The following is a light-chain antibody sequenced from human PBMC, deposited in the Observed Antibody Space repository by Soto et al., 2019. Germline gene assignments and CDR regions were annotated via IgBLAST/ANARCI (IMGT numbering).Light chain of an antibody. V-gene: IGKV3-20*01. CDR1: QSVSSSY. Sequence: EIVLTQSPGTLSLSPGERATLSCRASQSVSSSYLAWYQQKPGQAPRLLIYGASSRATGIPDRFSGSGSGTDFTLTISRLEPEDFAVYYCQQYGSSFFNFGGGTKVEIK. J-gene: IGKJ4*01. CDR3: QQYGSSFFN. CDR2: GAS.